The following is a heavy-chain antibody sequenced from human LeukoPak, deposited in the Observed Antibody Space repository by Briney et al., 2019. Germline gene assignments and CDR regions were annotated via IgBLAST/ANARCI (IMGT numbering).Heavy chain of an antibody. V-gene: IGHV4-31*03. CDR2: IYYSGST. Sequence: SETLSLTFTVSGGSISSGGYYWSWIRQHPGKGLEWIGYIYYSGSTYYNPSLKSRVTISVDTSKNQFSLKLSSVTAADTAVYYCARDLGAYGDYYFDYWGQGTLVTVSS. D-gene: IGHD4-17*01. CDR3: ARDLGAYGDYYFDY. J-gene: IGHJ4*02. CDR1: GGSISSGGYY.